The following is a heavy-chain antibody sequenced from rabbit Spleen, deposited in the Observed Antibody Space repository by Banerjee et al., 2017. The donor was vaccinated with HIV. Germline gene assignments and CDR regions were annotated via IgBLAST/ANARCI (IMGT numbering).Heavy chain of an antibody. D-gene: IGHD1-1*01. CDR2: IYGGDGST. Sequence: QSLEESGGGLVQPEGSLTLTCTASGFSFSSSGYRCWVRQAPGKGLEWIACIYGGDGSTDYANWVKGRFTISRTSSTTVTLRMTSLTAADRAAYFCARDLVGVIGWNFYLWGPGTLVTVS. CDR1: GFSFSSSGY. J-gene: IGHJ6*01. CDR3: ARDLVGVIGWNFYL. V-gene: IGHV1S40*01.